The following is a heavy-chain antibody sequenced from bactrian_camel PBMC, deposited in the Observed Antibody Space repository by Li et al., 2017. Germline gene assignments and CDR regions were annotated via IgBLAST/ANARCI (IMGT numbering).Heavy chain of an antibody. V-gene: IGHV3S54*01. CDR1: GSVSSTNC. Sequence: VQLVESGGGSVQAGGSLRHSCSVSGSVSSTNCLGWFRQAPGKEREEVARIATGSGNTYYADSVKGRFTISQDNAKNTVYLQMNSLKPEDTAMYYCAADYYNLQLARSYTYWGQGTQVTVS. CDR3: AADYYNLQLARSYTY. D-gene: IGHD2*01. J-gene: IGHJ4*01. CDR2: IATGSGNT.